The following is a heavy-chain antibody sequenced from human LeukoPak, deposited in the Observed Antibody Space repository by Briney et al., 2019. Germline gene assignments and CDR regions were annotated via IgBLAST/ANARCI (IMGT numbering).Heavy chain of an antibody. CDR2: IIPIFGTA. CDR1: GGTFSSYA. CDR3: ASGYSSGWYPPNYYYYGMDV. Sequence: SVKVSCKASGGTFSSYAISWVRQAPGQGLEWMGGIIPIFGTANYAQKFQGRVTITADESTSTAYMELSSLRSEDTAVHYCASGYSSGWYPPNYYYYGMDVWGQGTTVTVSS. J-gene: IGHJ6*02. V-gene: IGHV1-69*13. D-gene: IGHD6-19*01.